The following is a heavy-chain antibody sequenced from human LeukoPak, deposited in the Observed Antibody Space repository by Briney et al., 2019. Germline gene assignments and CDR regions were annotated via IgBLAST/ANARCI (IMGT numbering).Heavy chain of an antibody. CDR3: ARDSGSYWRTIDY. Sequence: PGGSLRLSCAASGFTFSNYGMHWVRRAPGKGLEWISAISGSGGATHYADSVKGRFTISRDNFNNALYLQLNSLGVEDTAVYYCARDSGSYWRTIDYWGQGTLVTVSS. CDR2: ISGSGGAT. D-gene: IGHD1-26*01. V-gene: IGHV3-23*01. CDR1: GFTFSNYG. J-gene: IGHJ4*02.